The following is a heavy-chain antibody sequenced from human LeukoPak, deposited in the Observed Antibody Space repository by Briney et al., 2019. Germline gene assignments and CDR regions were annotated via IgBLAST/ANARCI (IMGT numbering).Heavy chain of an antibody. Sequence: QTGGSLRLSCAASGFTFSSYAMHWVRQAPGKGLEWVAVISSDGSLKYYADSLKGLFTISRDNSKNTLYLQVNSLRAEDTAVYYCTYDSRGYSFDYWGQGTLVIVSS. CDR3: TYDSRGYSFDY. CDR1: GFTFSSYA. CDR2: ISSDGSLK. V-gene: IGHV3-30*04. J-gene: IGHJ4*02. D-gene: IGHD3-22*01.